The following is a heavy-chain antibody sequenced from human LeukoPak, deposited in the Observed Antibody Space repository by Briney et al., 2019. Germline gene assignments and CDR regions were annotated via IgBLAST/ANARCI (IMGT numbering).Heavy chain of an antibody. CDR2: ISYDGSNK. CDR3: ARETYYYGSGSYYGPLDY. J-gene: IGHJ4*02. D-gene: IGHD3-10*01. V-gene: IGHV3-30-3*01. CDR1: GFTFSSYA. Sequence: PGGSLRLSCAASGFTFSSYAMHWVRQAPGKGLEWVAVISYDGSNKYYADSVKGRFTISRDNSKNTLYLQMNSLRAEDTAVYYCARETYYYGSGSYYGPLDYWGQGPLVTVSS.